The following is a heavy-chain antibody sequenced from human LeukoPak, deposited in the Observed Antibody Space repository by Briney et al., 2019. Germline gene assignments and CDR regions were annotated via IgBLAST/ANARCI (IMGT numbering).Heavy chain of an antibody. V-gene: IGHV3-48*02. Sequence: GGSLRLSCAASGFSSSSYSMNWVRQAPGKGLEWVSYISRGRHTMHYADSVRGRFTISRDNAKNSLYLQMNSLRDEDTAVYYCVRDPEALDYWGQGALVTVSS. CDR3: VRDPEALDY. CDR2: ISRGRHTM. J-gene: IGHJ4*02. CDR1: GFSSSSYS.